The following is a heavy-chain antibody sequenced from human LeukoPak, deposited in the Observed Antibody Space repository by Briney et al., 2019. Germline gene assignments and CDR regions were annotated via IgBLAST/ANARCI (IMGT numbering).Heavy chain of an antibody. CDR2: IYSGGTT. Sequence: GGSLRLSCAASGFNVSSSFLSWVRQAPGKGLEYVSVIYSGGTTYYADSVKGRFTIPRDNSKNTVHLQMNSLRAEDTAVYYCARAQGRGFDYWGQGNLVSVSA. CDR1: GFNVSSSF. J-gene: IGHJ4*02. V-gene: IGHV3-66*01. CDR3: ARAQGRGFDY.